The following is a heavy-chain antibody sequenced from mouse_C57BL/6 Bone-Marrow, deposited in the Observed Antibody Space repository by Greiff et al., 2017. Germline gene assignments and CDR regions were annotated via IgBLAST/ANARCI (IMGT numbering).Heavy chain of an antibody. CDR3: ARGRYIWYFDV. Sequence: EVQVVESGGGLVKPGGSLKLSCAASGFTFSSYAMSWVRQTPEKRLEWVATISDGGSYTYYPDNVKGRFTISRDNAKNNLYLQMSHLKSEDTAMYYCARGRYIWYFDVWGTGTTVTVSS. J-gene: IGHJ1*03. D-gene: IGHD2-14*01. V-gene: IGHV5-4*01. CDR2: ISDGGSYT. CDR1: GFTFSSYA.